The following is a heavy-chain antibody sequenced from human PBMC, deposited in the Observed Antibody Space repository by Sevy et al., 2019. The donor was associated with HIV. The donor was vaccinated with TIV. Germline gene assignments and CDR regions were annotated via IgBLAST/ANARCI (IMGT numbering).Heavy chain of an antibody. Sequence: SETLSLTCTVSGDSISSSYWSWIRQPPGKGLEWSGYIYYSGITNYNPSLKSRVIISGDMSKNQFSLKLSSVTAAATAVYYCARGSQYYYYAMDVWGQGTMVTVSS. J-gene: IGHJ6*02. CDR3: ARGSQYYYYAMDV. CDR1: GDSISSSY. V-gene: IGHV4-59*01. CDR2: IYYSGIT.